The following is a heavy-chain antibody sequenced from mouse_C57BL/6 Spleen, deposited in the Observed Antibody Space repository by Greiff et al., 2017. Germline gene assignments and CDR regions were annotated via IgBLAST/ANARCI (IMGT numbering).Heavy chain of an antibody. CDR1: GYTFTSYT. CDR3: ANYDYFDY. D-gene: IGHD2-4*01. Sequence: VQLQQSGAELARPGASVKMSCKASGYTFTSYTMHWVKQRPGQGLEWIGYINPSSGYTKYNQKFKDKATLTADKSNSTAYMQLSSLTSEDSAVNYCANYDYFDYWGQGTTLTVAS. CDR2: INPSSGYT. V-gene: IGHV1-4*01. J-gene: IGHJ2*01.